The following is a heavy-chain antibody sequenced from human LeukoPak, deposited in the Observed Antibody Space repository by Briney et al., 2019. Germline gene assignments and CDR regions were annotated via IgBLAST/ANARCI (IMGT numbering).Heavy chain of an antibody. CDR1: GFTVSSNY. Sequence: PGGSLRLSCAASGFTVSSNYMSWVRQAPGKGLEWVSVIYSGGSTYYADSVKGRFTISRDNSKDTLYLQMNSLRAEDTAVYYCARDGSPYCGSTSCYAHWGQGTLVTVSS. D-gene: IGHD2-2*01. J-gene: IGHJ4*02. CDR2: IYSGGST. V-gene: IGHV3-66*01. CDR3: ARDGSPYCGSTSCYAH.